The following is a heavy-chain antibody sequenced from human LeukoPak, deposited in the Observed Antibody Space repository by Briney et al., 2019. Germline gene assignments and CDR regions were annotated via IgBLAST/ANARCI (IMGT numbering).Heavy chain of an antibody. CDR1: GFTFSSYG. D-gene: IGHD2-15*01. CDR2: ISGSGGST. Sequence: PGGSLRLSCAASGFTFSSYGMSWVRQVPGKGLEWVSAISGSGGSTYYADSVKGRFTISRDNSKNTLYLQMNSLRAEDTAVYYCAKDAWDIVVVVAATLVDAFDIWGQGTMVTVSS. V-gene: IGHV3-23*01. CDR3: AKDAWDIVVVVAATLVDAFDI. J-gene: IGHJ3*02.